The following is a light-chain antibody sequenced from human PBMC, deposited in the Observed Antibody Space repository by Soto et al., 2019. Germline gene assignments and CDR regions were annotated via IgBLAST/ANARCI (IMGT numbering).Light chain of an antibody. J-gene: IGKJ4*01. CDR3: QHYANSPLHLS. CDR1: QSVSSNY. CDR2: GTS. Sequence: EVVLTQSPGTLSLSPGETATLSCRANQSVSSNYLAWYRQKPGQAPRLLIYGTSSRATGIPDRFNGGGSGTDFTLTISRLEPEDFAVYYCQHYANSPLHLSFGGGTKVDIK. V-gene: IGKV3-20*01.